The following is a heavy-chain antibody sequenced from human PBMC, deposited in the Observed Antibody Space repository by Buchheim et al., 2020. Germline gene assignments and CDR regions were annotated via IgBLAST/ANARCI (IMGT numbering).Heavy chain of an antibody. CDR2: IWYDGSNK. CDR3: ARDQYCSSTSCYTFPFDY. J-gene: IGHJ4*02. Sequence: QVQLVESGGGVVQPGRSLRLSCAASGFTFSSYGMHWVRQAPGKGLEWVAVIWYDGSNKYYADSVKGRFTISRDDSKNTLYLQMNSLRAEDTAVYYCARDQYCSSTSCYTFPFDYWGQGTL. D-gene: IGHD2-2*02. CDR1: GFTFSSYG. V-gene: IGHV3-33*01.